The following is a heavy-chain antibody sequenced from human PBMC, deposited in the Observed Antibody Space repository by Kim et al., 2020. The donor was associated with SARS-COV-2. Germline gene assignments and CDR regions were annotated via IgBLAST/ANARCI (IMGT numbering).Heavy chain of an antibody. CDR3: ARGIGQMVRGGIILYGMDV. D-gene: IGHD3-10*01. Sequence: SVKVSCKASGGTFSSYGISWVRQAPGQGLEWMGGITPIFGTANYAQKFQGRVTITADESTSTTYMELSSLRSEDTAVYYCARGIGQMVRGGIILYGMDVWGQGTTVTVSS. J-gene: IGHJ6*02. CDR2: ITPIFGTA. CDR1: GGTFSSYG. V-gene: IGHV1-69*13.